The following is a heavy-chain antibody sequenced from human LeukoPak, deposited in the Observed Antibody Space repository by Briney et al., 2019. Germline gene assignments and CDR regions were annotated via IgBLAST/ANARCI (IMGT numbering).Heavy chain of an antibody. CDR3: ARPTIAARSSWFDP. Sequence: SETLSLTCAVYGGSFSGYYWSWIRQAPGKGLEWIGEINHSGRTNYNPSLKSRVTISVDTSKNQFFLKLNSVTAADTAMYYCARPTIAARSSWFDPWGQGTLVTVSS. CDR2: INHSGRT. D-gene: IGHD6-6*01. V-gene: IGHV4-34*01. CDR1: GGSFSGYY. J-gene: IGHJ5*02.